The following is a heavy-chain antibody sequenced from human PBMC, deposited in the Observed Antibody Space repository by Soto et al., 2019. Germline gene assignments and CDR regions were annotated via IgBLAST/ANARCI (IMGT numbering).Heavy chain of an antibody. CDR1: GFTLRHFW. CDR2: IDDGGSGR. CDR3: TTTFEH. V-gene: IGHV3-74*01. Sequence: EVQLVESGGGSVQPGGSLRLSCPASGFTLRHFWMHWVRQVPGKGLVWVARIDDGGSGRRYADFAQGRFTISKDDAKNTVYLQMNSLRAEDTSLYYCTTTFEHWGRGTLVTVSS. J-gene: IGHJ4*02.